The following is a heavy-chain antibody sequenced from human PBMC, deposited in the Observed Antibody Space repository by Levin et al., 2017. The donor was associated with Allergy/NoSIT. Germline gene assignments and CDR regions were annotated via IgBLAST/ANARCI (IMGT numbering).Heavy chain of an antibody. V-gene: IGHV1-8*01. D-gene: IGHD2-2*01. CDR1: GYTFTSYD. Sequence: ASVKVSCKASGYTFTSYDINWVRQATGQGLEWMGWMNPNSGNTGYAQKFQGRVTMTRNTSISTAYMELSSLRSEDTAVYYCARALVRSYCSSTSCFSLGYWGQGTLVTVSS. J-gene: IGHJ4*02. CDR2: MNPNSGNT. CDR3: ARALVRSYCSSTSCFSLGY.